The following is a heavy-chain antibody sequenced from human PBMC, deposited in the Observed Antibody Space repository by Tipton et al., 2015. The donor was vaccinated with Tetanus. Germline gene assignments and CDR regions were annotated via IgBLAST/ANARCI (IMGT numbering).Heavy chain of an antibody. V-gene: IGHV4-31*03. CDR3: ARASVTMLRGVMIRGTGWFDP. CDR1: GGSISSSDHY. D-gene: IGHD3-10*01. Sequence: TLSLTCSVSGGSISSSDHYWGWIRQHPGKGLEWIGYIHYSGNTFYKPSLKSRVTISVDTSKKQFSLKMTSVTAADTAVYFCARASVTMLRGVMIRGTGWFDPWGQGTLVTVSS. J-gene: IGHJ5*02. CDR2: IHYSGNT.